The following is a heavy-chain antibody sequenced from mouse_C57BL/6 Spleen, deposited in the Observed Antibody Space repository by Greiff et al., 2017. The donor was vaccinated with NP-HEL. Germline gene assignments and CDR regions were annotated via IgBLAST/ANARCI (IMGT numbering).Heavy chain of an antibody. Sequence: EVKLQQSGPELVKPGASVKISCKASGYTFTDYYMNWVKQSHGKSLEWIGDINPNNGGTSYNQKFKGKATLTVDKSSSTAYMELRSLTSEDSAVYYCARFPYDYGFDYWGQGTTLTVSS. V-gene: IGHV1-26*01. CDR3: ARFPYDYGFDY. D-gene: IGHD2-4*01. CDR1: GYTFTDYY. CDR2: INPNNGGT. J-gene: IGHJ2*01.